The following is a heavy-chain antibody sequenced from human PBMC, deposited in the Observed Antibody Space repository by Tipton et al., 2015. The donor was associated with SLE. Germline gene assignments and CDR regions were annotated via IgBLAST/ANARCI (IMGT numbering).Heavy chain of an antibody. D-gene: IGHD2-15*01. CDR2: INPIIARV. CDR3: AICDREGRCSGGSCSPTYIFDY. V-gene: IGHV1-69*01. CDR1: GGTFSNYA. Sequence: QSGPEVKKPGSSVKVSCKASGGTFSNYAISWVRQAPGQGLEWMGGINPIIARVNYAQKFQDRVTITADESTNTAFMELSSLRSEDTAVYFCAICDREGRCSGGSCSPTYIFDYWCHGTQVTVSS. J-gene: IGHJ4*01.